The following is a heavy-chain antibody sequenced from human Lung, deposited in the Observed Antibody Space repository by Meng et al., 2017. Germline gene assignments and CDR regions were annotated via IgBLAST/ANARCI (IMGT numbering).Heavy chain of an antibody. CDR2: ISWNSGSI. D-gene: IGHD6-13*01. Sequence: SLKISCAASGFTFDDYAMHWVRQAPGKGLEWVSGISWNSGSIGYADSVKGRFTISRDNAKNSLYLQMNSLRAEDMALYYCAKDTAAASDYYYYYGRDVWGQGTTVTVSS. CDR3: AKDTAAASDYYYYYGRDV. CDR1: GFTFDDYA. V-gene: IGHV3-9*03. J-gene: IGHJ6*02.